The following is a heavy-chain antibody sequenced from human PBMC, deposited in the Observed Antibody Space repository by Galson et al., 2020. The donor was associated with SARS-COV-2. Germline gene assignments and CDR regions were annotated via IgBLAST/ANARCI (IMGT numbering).Heavy chain of an antibody. V-gene: IGHV4-61*02. CDR1: GGSISSGSYY. CDR3: ARESTMIPNWFDP. CDR2: IYTSGST. D-gene: IGHD3-22*01. J-gene: IGHJ5*02. Sequence: SETLSITCTVSGGSISSGSYYWSWIRQPAGKGLEWIGRIYTSGSTNYNPSLKSRVTISVDTSKNQFSLKLSSVTAADTAVYYCARESTMIPNWFDPWGQGTLVTVSS.